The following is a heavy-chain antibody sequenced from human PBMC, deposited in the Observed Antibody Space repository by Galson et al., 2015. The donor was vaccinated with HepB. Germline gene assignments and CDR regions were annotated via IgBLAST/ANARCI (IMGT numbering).Heavy chain of an antibody. D-gene: IGHD1-20*01. J-gene: IGHJ5*02. CDR1: GFTFSSYA. V-gene: IGHV3-30*04. CDR2: ISYDGSNK. CDR3: ARGPRSLYNWNSWFDP. Sequence: SLRLSCAASGFTFSSYAMHWVRQAPGKGLEWVAVISYDGSNKYYADSVKGRFTISRDNSKNTLYLQMNSLRAEDTAVYYCARGPRSLYNWNSWFDPWGQGTLVTVSS.